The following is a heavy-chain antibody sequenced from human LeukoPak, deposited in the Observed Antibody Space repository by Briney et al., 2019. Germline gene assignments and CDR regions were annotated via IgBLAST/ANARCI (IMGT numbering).Heavy chain of an antibody. D-gene: IGHD3-22*01. V-gene: IGHV1-3*01. J-gene: IGHJ4*02. CDR3: ARGSRYHYDSSGYYSDY. CDR1: GYTFTSYA. Sequence: ASVKVSCKASGYTFTSYAMHWVRQAPGQRLEWMGWINAGNGNTKYSQKFQGRVTITRDTSASTAYMELSSLRSEDTAVYYCARGSRYHYDSSGYYSDYWGQGTLVTVSS. CDR2: INAGNGNT.